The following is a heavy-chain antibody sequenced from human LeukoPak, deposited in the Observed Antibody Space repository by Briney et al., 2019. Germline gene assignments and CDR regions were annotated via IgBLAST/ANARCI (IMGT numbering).Heavy chain of an antibody. Sequence: PSLTLSLTCTVSGGSISSGSYYWSWIRQPAGKGLEWIGRIYTSGSTNYNPSLKSRVTISVDTSKNQFSLKLSSVTAADTAVYYCARGPADYNKLKPGDRDGYNYKSKRTPFDYWGQGTLVTVSS. V-gene: IGHV4-61*02. CDR2: IYTSGST. J-gene: IGHJ4*02. CDR1: GGSISSGSYY. CDR3: ARGPADYNKLKPGDRDGYNYKSKRTPFDY. D-gene: IGHD5-24*01.